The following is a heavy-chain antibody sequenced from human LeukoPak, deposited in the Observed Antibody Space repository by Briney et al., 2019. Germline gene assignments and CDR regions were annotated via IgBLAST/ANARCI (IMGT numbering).Heavy chain of an antibody. J-gene: IGHJ4*02. CDR2: ISGSGGST. CDR1: GFTVSSNY. CDR3: AKTYGSGSYYKPPPGGY. D-gene: IGHD3-10*01. Sequence: GGSLRLSCAASGFTVSSNYMSWVRQAPGKGLEWVSAISGSGGSTYYADSVKGRFTISRDNSKNTLYLQMNSLRAEDTAVYYCAKTYGSGSYYKPPPGGYWGQGTLVTVSS. V-gene: IGHV3-23*01.